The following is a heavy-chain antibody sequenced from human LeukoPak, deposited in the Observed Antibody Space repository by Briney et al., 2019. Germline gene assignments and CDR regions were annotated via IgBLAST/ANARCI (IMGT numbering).Heavy chain of an antibody. D-gene: IGHD5-18*01. V-gene: IGHV4-59*01. CDR3: ARDGTWIRGWFDP. Sequence: SETLSLTCTVSGGSISSYYWSWIRQPPGKGLEWIGYIYYSGSTNYNPSLKSRVTISVDTSKNQFSLKLSSVTAADTAVYYCARDGTWIRGWFDPWGQGTLVTVSS. CDR1: GGSISSYY. J-gene: IGHJ5*02. CDR2: IYYSGST.